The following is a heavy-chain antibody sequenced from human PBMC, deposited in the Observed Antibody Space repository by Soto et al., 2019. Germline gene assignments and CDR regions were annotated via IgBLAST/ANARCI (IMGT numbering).Heavy chain of an antibody. CDR2: ISGSGGST. Sequence: GGSLRLRCAASGFTFSSYPMSWVRQAPGKGLEWVSAISGSGGSTYYADSVKGRFTISRDNSKNTLYLQMNSLRAEDTAVYYCAKGSSGLRFLEWLSPHDYWGQGTLVTVSS. J-gene: IGHJ4*02. V-gene: IGHV3-23*01. D-gene: IGHD3-3*01. CDR3: AKGSSGLRFLEWLSPHDY. CDR1: GFTFSSYP.